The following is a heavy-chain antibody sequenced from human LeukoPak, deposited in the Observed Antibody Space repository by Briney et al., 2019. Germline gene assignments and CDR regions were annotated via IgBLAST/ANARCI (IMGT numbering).Heavy chain of an antibody. J-gene: IGHJ2*01. CDR2: ISWNSGSI. V-gene: IGHV3-9*01. D-gene: IGHD6-13*01. CDR1: GFTFDDYA. Sequence: PGGSLRLSCAASGFTFDDYAMHWVRQAPGKGLEWVSGISWNSGSIGYADSVKGRFTISRDNAKNSLYLQMNSLRAEDTALYYCAKDPGGYSSSWLNWYFDLWGRSTLVTVSS. CDR3: AKDPGGYSSSWLNWYFDL.